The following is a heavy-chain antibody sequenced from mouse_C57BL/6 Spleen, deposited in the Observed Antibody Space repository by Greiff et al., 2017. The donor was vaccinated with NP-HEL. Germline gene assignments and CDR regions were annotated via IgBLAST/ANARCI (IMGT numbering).Heavy chain of an antibody. Sequence: VQLKESGPELVKPGASVKISCKASGYSFTDYKMNWVKQSHGKSLEWIGVINPNYGTTSYNQKFKGKATLTVDQSSSTVYMQLNSLTSEDSAVYDCARDGYDDGRFDYWGQGTTLTVSS. CDR1: GYSFTDYK. CDR3: ARDGYDDGRFDY. CDR2: INPNYGTT. V-gene: IGHV1-39*01. J-gene: IGHJ2*01. D-gene: IGHD2-2*01.